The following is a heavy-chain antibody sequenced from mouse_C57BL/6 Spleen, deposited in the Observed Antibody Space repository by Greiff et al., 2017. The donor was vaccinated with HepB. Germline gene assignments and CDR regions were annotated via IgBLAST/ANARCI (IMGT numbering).Heavy chain of an antibody. V-gene: IGHV5-6*02. CDR1: GFTFSSYG. J-gene: IGHJ4*01. Sequence: DVMLVESGGDLVKPGGSLKLSCAASGFTFSSYGMSWVRQTPDKRLEWVATISSGGSYTYYPDSVKGRFTISRDNAKDTLYLQMSRLKSEDTAMYYCARHLSYYCGSSYDYAIDYWGQGTSVTVSS. D-gene: IGHD1-1*01. CDR3: ARHLSYYCGSSYDYAIDY. CDR2: ISSGGSYT.